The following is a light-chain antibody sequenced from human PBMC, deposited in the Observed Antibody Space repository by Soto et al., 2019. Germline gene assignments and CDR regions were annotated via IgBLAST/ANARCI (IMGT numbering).Light chain of an antibody. Sequence: DIPMTQSPATLSASVGDRVTITCRASQGINRWVAWYQQKPGKAPKLLIYDASSLESGVPSRFSGSGFGTEFTLTISSLQPDDFATYYCQQYNSYLLTFGPGTKVEIK. J-gene: IGKJ1*01. CDR3: QQYNSYLLT. V-gene: IGKV1-5*01. CDR2: DAS. CDR1: QGINRW.